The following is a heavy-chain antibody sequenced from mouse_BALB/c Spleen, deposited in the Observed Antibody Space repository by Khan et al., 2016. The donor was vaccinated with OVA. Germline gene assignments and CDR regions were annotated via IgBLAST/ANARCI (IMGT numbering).Heavy chain of an antibody. CDR1: GYTFTDYA. Sequence: QVQLQQSGPELVRPGVSVKISCKGSGYTFTDYAMHWVKQSHAKSLEWIGLISTYSGNTNYKQKFKGKATMTVDKSSSTAYMELARSTSEDSAIDYWTRPAYDGYYDYWGQGTTLTVSS. V-gene: IGHV1S137*01. CDR3: TRPAYDGYYDY. D-gene: IGHD2-3*01. J-gene: IGHJ2*01. CDR2: ISTYSGNT.